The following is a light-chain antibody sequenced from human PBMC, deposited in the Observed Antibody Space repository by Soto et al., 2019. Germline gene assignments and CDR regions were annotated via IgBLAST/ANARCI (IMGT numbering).Light chain of an antibody. CDR3: QYLNSHPLS. V-gene: IGKV1-5*03. Sequence: DIQMTQSPSTLSGSVGDRVTITCRASQTISSWLAWYQQKPGKAPKLLIYKASTLKSGVPSRFSGSGSGTEFTLTISSLQPDDFATYYCQYLNSHPLSFGGGAKVDIK. CDR2: KAS. CDR1: QTISSW. J-gene: IGKJ4*01.